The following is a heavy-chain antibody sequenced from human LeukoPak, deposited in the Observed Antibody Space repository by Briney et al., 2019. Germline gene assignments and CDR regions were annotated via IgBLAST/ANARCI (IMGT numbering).Heavy chain of an antibody. V-gene: IGHV3-48*02. Sequence: GGSLRLSCAASGFTFSTYTMNWVRQAPGKGLELVSSITGNSATVYYADSVKGRFTVSRDNARNSLFLQMNSLRDEDTAVYYCARGGWGTGIDYLGQGTLVTVSS. J-gene: IGHJ4*02. CDR3: ARGGWGTGIDY. CDR2: ITGNSATV. D-gene: IGHD1-1*01. CDR1: GFTFSTYT.